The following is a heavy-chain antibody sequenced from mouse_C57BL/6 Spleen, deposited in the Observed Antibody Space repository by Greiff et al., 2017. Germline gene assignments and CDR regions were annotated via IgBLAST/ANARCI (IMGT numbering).Heavy chain of an antibody. V-gene: IGHV1-64*01. CDR3: ARRGYWEEGFAY. CDR1: GYAFTSYW. D-gene: IGHD4-1*01. J-gene: IGHJ3*01. Sequence: QVQLQQPGAELVKPGASVKLSCKASGYAFTSYWMHWVKQRPGQGLEWIGMIHPNSGSTNYNEKFKSKATLTVDKSSSTAYMQLSSLTSEDSAVYYCARRGYWEEGFAYWGQGTLVTVSA. CDR2: IHPNSGST.